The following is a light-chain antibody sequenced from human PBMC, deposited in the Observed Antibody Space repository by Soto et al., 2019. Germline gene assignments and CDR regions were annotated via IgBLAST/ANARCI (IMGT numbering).Light chain of an antibody. CDR1: KNAIGVYDF. Sequence: SALTQPPSSSGSPGQSVTISCTRTKNAIGVYDFVSWYQHHPGNAPRLIIYEVVQRPSGVPDRFSESKSGNTAALAVSGLQAAVGADYFFKSYAATNTEVFGSAPKAAVL. CDR2: EVV. J-gene: IGLJ1*01. CDR3: KSYAATNTEV. V-gene: IGLV2-8*01.